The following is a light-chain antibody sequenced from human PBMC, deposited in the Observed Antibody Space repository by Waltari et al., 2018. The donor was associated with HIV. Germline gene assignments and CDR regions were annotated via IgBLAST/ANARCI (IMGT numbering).Light chain of an antibody. Sequence: QSVLTQPPAVSAAPGQTVAISCSGSSTNIANNYVSWYQQLPGTAPKLLIYDNNRRSSGIPDRFSGSKSGTSATLAIAGLQTGDEADYYCGTWDTSLSAGVFGGGTKVTVL. CDR2: DNN. V-gene: IGLV1-51*01. CDR3: GTWDTSLSAGV. CDR1: STNIANNY. J-gene: IGLJ2*01.